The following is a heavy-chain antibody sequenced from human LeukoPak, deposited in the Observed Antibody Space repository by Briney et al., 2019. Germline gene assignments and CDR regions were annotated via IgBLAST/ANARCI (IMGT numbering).Heavy chain of an antibody. CDR2: IIPIFGTA. CDR3: ARANDPLNRGGDCYFDY. Sequence: GASVKVSCKASGGTFSSYAISWVRQPPGQGLEWMGRIIPIFGTANYAQKFQSRVTITTDESTSTAYMELSSLRSEDTAVYYCARANDPLNRGGDCYFDYWGQGTLVTVSS. J-gene: IGHJ4*02. V-gene: IGHV1-69*05. CDR1: GGTFSSYA. D-gene: IGHD2-21*02.